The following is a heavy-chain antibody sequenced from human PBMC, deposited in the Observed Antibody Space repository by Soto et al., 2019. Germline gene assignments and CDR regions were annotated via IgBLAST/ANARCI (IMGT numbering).Heavy chain of an antibody. V-gene: IGHV1-69*12. CDR1: GGTFSSYA. CDR2: IIPIFGTA. J-gene: IGHJ6*02. CDR3: ARAGVRYYYDSSGYSYYYGMDV. Sequence: QVQLVQSGAEVKKPGSSVKVSCKASGGTFSSYAISWVRQAPGQGLEWMGGIIPIFGTANYAQKFQGRVTITADESTSTAYMELSSLRSEDTAVYYCARAGVRYYYDSSGYSYYYGMDVWGQGTTVTVSS. D-gene: IGHD3-22*01.